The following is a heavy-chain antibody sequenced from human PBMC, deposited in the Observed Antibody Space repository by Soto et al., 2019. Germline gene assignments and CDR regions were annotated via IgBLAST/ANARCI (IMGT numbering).Heavy chain of an antibody. CDR1: GLSFDNFA. D-gene: IGHD3-10*01. J-gene: IGHJ6*02. V-gene: IGHV3-23*01. Sequence: PGGSLRLSCVGSGLSFDNFAMRWVRQAPGKGLEWVSSISARSSTTYYAGSVKGRFTISRDNSKNTLYLQMNSLTAEDTAVYYCAKVFYDSGTTFFGVDVWGQGTTVTVSS. CDR2: ISARSSTT. CDR3: AKVFYDSGTTFFGVDV.